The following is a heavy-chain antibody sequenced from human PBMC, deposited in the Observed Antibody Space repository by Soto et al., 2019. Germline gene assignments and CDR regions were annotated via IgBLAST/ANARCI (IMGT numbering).Heavy chain of an antibody. D-gene: IGHD2-2*01. CDR1: GFTFSDHF. CDR3: ARGGRNHPSLNIDY. Sequence: QVELVESGGGLVKPGGSLRLSCAASGFTFSDHFMTWIRQSPGKGLEWVSYFSMKSSTTNYADSVNGRFTISRDNAKNSLFLQMDNVRVEDTAVYYCARGGRNHPSLNIDYWGQGTLVTVSS. CDR2: FSMKSSTT. V-gene: IGHV3-11*06. J-gene: IGHJ4*02.